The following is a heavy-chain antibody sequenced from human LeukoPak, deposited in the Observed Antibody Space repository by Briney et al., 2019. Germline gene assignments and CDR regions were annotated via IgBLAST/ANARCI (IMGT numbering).Heavy chain of an antibody. CDR1: GGSISSYY. V-gene: IGHV4-4*07. J-gene: IGHJ4*02. CDR3: AMTYYYDSSGYHIDY. Sequence: SETLSLTCTVSGGSISSYYWSWIRQPAGKGLEWIGRIYTSGSTNYNPSLKSRVTMSVDTSKNQFSLKLSSVTAADTAVYYCAMTYYYDSSGYHIDYWGQGTLVTVSS. D-gene: IGHD3-22*01. CDR2: IYTSGST.